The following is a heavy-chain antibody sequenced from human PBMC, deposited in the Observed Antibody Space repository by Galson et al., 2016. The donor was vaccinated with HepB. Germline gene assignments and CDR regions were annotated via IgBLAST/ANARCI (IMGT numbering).Heavy chain of an antibody. D-gene: IGHD3-10*01. CDR1: GFSISSGYY. J-gene: IGHJ4*02. CDR3: ARPGEWPSPGAFDL. V-gene: IGHV4-38-2*02. CDR2: IYHNGNT. Sequence: SETLSLTCSVSGFSISSGYYWGWIRQTPGEGLEWIGNIYHNGNTYYNPSLKSRVTMSVDTSKNQFSLKLSSVTAADTAVYYCARPGEWPSPGAFDLWGPGTLVAVSS.